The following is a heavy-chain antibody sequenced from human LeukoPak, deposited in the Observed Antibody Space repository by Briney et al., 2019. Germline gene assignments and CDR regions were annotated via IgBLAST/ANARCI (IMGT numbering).Heavy chain of an antibody. Sequence: GGSLRLSCAASGFTFSSYGMHWVRQAPGKGLEWVAVISYDGSNKYYADSVKGRFTISRDNSKNTLYLQMNSLRAEDAAVYYCAKCAIFGDYADDYWGQGTLVTVSS. J-gene: IGHJ4*02. D-gene: IGHD3-10*01. CDR1: GFTFSSYG. V-gene: IGHV3-30*18. CDR3: AKCAIFGDYADDY. CDR2: ISYDGSNK.